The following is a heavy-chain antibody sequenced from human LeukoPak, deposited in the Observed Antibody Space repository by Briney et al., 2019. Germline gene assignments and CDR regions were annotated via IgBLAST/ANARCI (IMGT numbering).Heavy chain of an antibody. J-gene: IGHJ3*02. CDR1: GFTFSSYS. V-gene: IGHV3-21*01. CDR2: ISSSSSYI. CDR3: ARGEQDYYDSSGYGTPGSFDI. D-gene: IGHD3-22*01. Sequence: GGSLRLSCAASGFTFSSYSMNWVRQAPGKGLERVSSISSSSSYIYYADSVKGRFTISRDNAKNSLYLQMNSLRAEDTAVYYCARGEQDYYDSSGYGTPGSFDIWGQGTMVTVSS.